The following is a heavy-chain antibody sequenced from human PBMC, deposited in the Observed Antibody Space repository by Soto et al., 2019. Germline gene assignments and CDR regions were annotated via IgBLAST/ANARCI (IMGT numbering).Heavy chain of an antibody. J-gene: IGHJ5*02. CDR1: GGSISSGGYS. D-gene: IGHD3-3*01. CDR3: ARAFLITLFGVVGWFDH. V-gene: IGHV4-30-2*01. Sequence: QLQLQESGSGLVKPSQTLSLTCAVSGGSISSGGYSWSWIRQPPGKGLEWIGYIYHSGSTYYNPSRNSLVTISVDRSKNEFSLKLSSVTDADTAVYYCARAFLITLFGVVGWFDHWGQGTLVTVSS. CDR2: IYHSGST.